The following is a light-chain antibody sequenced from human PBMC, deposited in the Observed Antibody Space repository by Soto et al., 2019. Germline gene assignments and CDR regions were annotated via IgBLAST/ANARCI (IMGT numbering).Light chain of an antibody. CDR2: GNT. CDR1: SSNIGANSD. V-gene: IGLV1-40*01. J-gene: IGLJ1*01. CDR3: QSYDNSLSGFYV. Sequence: QSVLTQPPSVSGAPGQRVTISCTGSSSNIGANSDVHWYQQLTGAAPKLLIYGNTNRPSGVSDRFSASKSGTSASLAITGLQAEDEADYYFQSYDNSLSGFYVFGTGTKVTVL.